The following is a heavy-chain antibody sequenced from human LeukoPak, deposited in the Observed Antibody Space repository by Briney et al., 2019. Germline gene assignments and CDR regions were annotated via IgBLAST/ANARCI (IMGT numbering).Heavy chain of an antibody. V-gene: IGHV4-39*01. CDR3: ARGYYDGYLRYYYYYYGMDV. J-gene: IGHJ6*02. CDR1: GGSISSSSYY. D-gene: IGHD3-22*01. Sequence: PSETLSLTCTVSGGSISSSSYYWGWIRQPPGKGLEWIGSIYYSGSTYYNPSLKSRVTISVDTSKNQFSLKLSSVTAADTAVYYCARGYYDGYLRYYYYYYGMDVWGQGTTVTVSS. CDR2: IYYSGST.